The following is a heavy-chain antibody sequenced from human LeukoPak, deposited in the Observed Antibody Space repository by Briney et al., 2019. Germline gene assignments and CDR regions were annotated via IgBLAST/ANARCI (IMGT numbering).Heavy chain of an antibody. Sequence: SETLSLTCAVYGGSFSGYYWSWIRQPPGKGLEWIGEINHSGSTNYNQSLKSRVTISVDTSKNQFSLKLSSVTAADTAVYYCASNGIAARLFDYWGQGTLVTVSS. CDR1: GGSFSGYY. J-gene: IGHJ4*02. D-gene: IGHD6-6*01. V-gene: IGHV4-34*01. CDR2: INHSGST. CDR3: ASNGIAARLFDY.